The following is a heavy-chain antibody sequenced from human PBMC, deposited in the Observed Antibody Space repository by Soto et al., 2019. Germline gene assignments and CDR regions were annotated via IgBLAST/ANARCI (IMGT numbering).Heavy chain of an antibody. Sequence: QVQLVQSGPEVKKPGSSVKVSCKASGDTLSNYIISWVRQVPGQGLEWMGGIIPFRGTTDYVQKFQGKVTISADKSTSTFFVELSGLSSEDTALYYCANSPFEEGGIYYGFDVWGQGTTVIVSS. CDR1: GDTLSNYI. CDR2: IIPFRGTT. V-gene: IGHV1-69*08. J-gene: IGHJ6*02. D-gene: IGHD3-16*01. CDR3: ANSPFEEGGIYYGFDV.